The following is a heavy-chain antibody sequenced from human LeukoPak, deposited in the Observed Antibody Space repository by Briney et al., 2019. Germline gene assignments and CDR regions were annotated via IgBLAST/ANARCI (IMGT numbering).Heavy chain of an antibody. Sequence: RSGMSLRLSCAAPGFTFSSYGMEWVRQAPGKGLEWLTVIWYDGSKKYYADSVKGRFTISRDNSKNTLYLQMNSLRAEDTAVYYCARVVAVAGNIGAFDIWGQGTMVTVSS. J-gene: IGHJ3*02. CDR3: ARVVAVAGNIGAFDI. CDR1: GFTFSSYG. D-gene: IGHD6-19*01. CDR2: IWYDGSKK. V-gene: IGHV3-33*01.